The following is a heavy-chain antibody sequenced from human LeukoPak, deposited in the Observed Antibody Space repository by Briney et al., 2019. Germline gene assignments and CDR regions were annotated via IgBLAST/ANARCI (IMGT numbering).Heavy chain of an antibody. Sequence: GGSLRLSCAASGFLFSGYWMDWVRQAPGKGLVWVSSISSSSSYIYYADSVKGRFTISRDNAKNSLYLQMNSLRAEDTAVYYCARSISGNRNWFDPWGQGTLVTVSS. D-gene: IGHD3-10*01. CDR2: ISSSSSYI. J-gene: IGHJ5*02. CDR1: GFLFSGYW. CDR3: ARSISGNRNWFDP. V-gene: IGHV3-21*04.